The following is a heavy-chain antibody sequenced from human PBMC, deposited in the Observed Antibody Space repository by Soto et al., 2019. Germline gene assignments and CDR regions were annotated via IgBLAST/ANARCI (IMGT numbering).Heavy chain of an antibody. Sequence: EVQLVESGGGLVKPGESLRLSCAASGFTFTNAWMNWVRQAPGKGLEWVGRIRSKTDGGTPDYAAPVKGRFTISRDDSKNTLCVQMNSLKTEDTAIYYCTTEKGYWGQGTLVTVSS. CDR3: TTEKGY. CDR1: GFTFTNAW. J-gene: IGHJ4*02. V-gene: IGHV3-15*07. CDR2: IRSKTDGGTP.